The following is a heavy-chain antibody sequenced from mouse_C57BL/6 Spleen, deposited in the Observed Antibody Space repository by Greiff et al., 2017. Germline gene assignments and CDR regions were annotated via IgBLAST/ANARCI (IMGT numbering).Heavy chain of an antibody. Sequence: VMLVESGPGLVQPSQSLSITCTVSGFSLTSYGVHWVRQSPGKGLEWLGVIWSGGSTDYNAAFISRLSISKDNSKSQVFFKMNRLQADDTAIYYCARAPYYYGGSHYAMDYWGQGTSVTVSS. CDR1: GFSLTSYG. CDR3: ARAPYYYGGSHYAMDY. J-gene: IGHJ4*01. V-gene: IGHV2-2*01. CDR2: IWSGGST. D-gene: IGHD1-1*01.